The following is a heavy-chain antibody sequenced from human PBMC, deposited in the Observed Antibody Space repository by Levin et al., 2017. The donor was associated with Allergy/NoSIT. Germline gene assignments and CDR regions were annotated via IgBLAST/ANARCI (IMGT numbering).Heavy chain of an antibody. CDR3: ASLSTSCYS. D-gene: IGHD2-2*01. CDR2: ISSRSSYI. CDR1: GGTYRSES. J-gene: IGHJ4*02. V-gene: IGHV3-21*01. Sequence: GGSLRLSCAASGGTYRSESMNGVREAPGKGLEGVSSISSRSSYIYYADSVKGRFTISRDNAKNSLYLQMNSLRAADTAVYSCASLSTSCYSWGQGTLVTVSS.